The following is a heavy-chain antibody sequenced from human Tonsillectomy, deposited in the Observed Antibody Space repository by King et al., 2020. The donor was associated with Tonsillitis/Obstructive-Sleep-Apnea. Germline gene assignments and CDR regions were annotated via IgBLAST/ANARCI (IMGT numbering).Heavy chain of an antibody. CDR3: ARNADTAIASYYYYYFMDV. Sequence: TLKESGPVLVKPTETLTLTCTVSGFSLSNVRMGVSWIRQSTGKALEWLAHIFSNDEKSYSTSLKSRLTISKDTSKSQVVLTMTNMDPVDTATYYCARNADTAIASYYYYYFMDVWGKGTTVTVSS. CDR1: GFSLSNVRMG. V-gene: IGHV2-26*01. J-gene: IGHJ6*03. CDR2: IFSNDEK. D-gene: IGHD5-18*01.